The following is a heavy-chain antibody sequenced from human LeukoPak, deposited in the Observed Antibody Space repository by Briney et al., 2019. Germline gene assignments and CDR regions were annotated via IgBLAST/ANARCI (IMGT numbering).Heavy chain of an antibody. Sequence: PSETLSLTCTVSGGSISSSNWWSWVRQPPGKGLEWIGSIYHSGSTYYNPSLKSRVTISVDTSKNQFSLKLSSVTAADTAVYYCARDRGTYYYDSSGYYSWGQGTLVTVSS. J-gene: IGHJ4*02. D-gene: IGHD3-22*01. CDR2: IYHSGST. CDR3: ARDRGTYYYDSSGYYS. CDR1: GGSISSSNW. V-gene: IGHV4-4*02.